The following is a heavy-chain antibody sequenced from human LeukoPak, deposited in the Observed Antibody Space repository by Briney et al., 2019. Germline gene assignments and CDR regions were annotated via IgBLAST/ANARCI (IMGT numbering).Heavy chain of an antibody. CDR1: GFTFSDYY. Sequence: GGSLRLSCAASGFTFSDYYMSWLRQAPGKGLEWVAYICDSGRTVYYADSVKGRFTISRDNAKNSVYLQMNNLRAEDTAVYYYARDRLGDYDHSGYYDKWGQGTLVTVSS. J-gene: IGHJ4*02. CDR2: ICDSGRTV. D-gene: IGHD3-22*01. V-gene: IGHV3-11*01. CDR3: ARDRLGDYDHSGYYDK.